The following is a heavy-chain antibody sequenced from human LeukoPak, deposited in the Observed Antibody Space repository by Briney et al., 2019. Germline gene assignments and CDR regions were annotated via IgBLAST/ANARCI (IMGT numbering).Heavy chain of an antibody. CDR3: ARLSSIAVATFDNWFDP. Sequence: GESLKISCKGSGYSFTSYWIGWVRQMPGKGLEWMGIIYPGDSDTRYSPSFQGQVTISADKSISTDYLQWSSLKASDTAMYYCARLSSIAVATFDNWFDPWGQGTLVTVSS. V-gene: IGHV5-51*01. D-gene: IGHD5-12*01. J-gene: IGHJ5*02. CDR2: IYPGDSDT. CDR1: GYSFTSYW.